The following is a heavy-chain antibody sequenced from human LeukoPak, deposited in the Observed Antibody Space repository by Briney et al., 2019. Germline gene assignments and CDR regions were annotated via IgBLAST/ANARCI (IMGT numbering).Heavy chain of an antibody. V-gene: IGHV3-9*01. CDR2: ISWNSAGI. J-gene: IGHJ4*01. CDR3: ARDSSGPSY. D-gene: IGHD1-26*01. CDR1: GFIFDDYA. Sequence: GGSLRLSCAASGFIFDDYAMHWVRQTPGKGLEWVSGISWNSAGIGYADSVKGRFTISRDNAKNSLYLQMNSLRAEDTAVYFCARDSSGPSYWGQGTLVTVSS.